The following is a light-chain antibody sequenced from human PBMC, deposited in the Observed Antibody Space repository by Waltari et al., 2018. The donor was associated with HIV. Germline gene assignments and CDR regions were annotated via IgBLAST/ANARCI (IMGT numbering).Light chain of an antibody. CDR2: TNN. CDR1: SSNIGGNT. CDR3: AAWDDSLNGVV. J-gene: IGLJ2*01. Sequence: QSVLTQPPSASGTPGQWVTISCSGSSSNIGGNTVTWFQQLPGTAPKLLIYTNNQRPSGVPDRFSGSKSGTSASLAISGLQSEDEADYYCAAWDDSLNGVVFGGGTKLTVL. V-gene: IGLV1-44*01.